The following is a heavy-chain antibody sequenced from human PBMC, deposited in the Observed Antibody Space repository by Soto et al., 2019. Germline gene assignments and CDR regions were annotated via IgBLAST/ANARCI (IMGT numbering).Heavy chain of an antibody. J-gene: IGHJ6*02. CDR1: GGSIRSYY. D-gene: IGHD1-26*01. CDR2: IYPTGTT. Sequence: SETLSFTCNVSGGSIRSYYWSWVRQPAGKALEWIGRIYPTGTTNYNPSLRSRVIMLVDTSKNQFSLTVTSVTAADTAVYYCAREGASGFGMDVWGQGTTVTVSS. V-gene: IGHV4-4*07. CDR3: AREGASGFGMDV.